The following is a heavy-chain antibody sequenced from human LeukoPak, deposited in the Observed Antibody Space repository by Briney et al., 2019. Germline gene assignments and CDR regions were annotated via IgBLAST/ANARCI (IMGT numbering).Heavy chain of an antibody. CDR1: GFTFSTYG. D-gene: IGHD3-10*01. CDR3: AKWQYYGSGDDY. J-gene: IGHJ4*02. V-gene: IGHV3-23*01. Sequence: GGSLRLSCAGSGFTFSTYGMSWVRQAPNKGLEWLSTISGSGDSTYYADSVKGRFTISRDNSKNSLFLQMNSLRAEDTAIYYCAKWQYYGSGDDYWGQGTLVTVSS. CDR2: ISGSGDST.